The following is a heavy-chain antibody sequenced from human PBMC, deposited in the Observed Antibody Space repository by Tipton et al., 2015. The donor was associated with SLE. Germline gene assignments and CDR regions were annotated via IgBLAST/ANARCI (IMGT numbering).Heavy chain of an antibody. CDR1: GGTFSSYA. CDR3: ARAPSHVSSSWSRGVGAFDI. D-gene: IGHD6-13*01. V-gene: IGHV1-69*04. Sequence: QSGAEVKKPGSSVKVSCKASGGTFSSYAISWVRQAPGQGLEWMGRIIPILGIANYAQKFQGRVTITADKSTSTAYMELSSLRSEDTAVYYCARAPSHVSSSWSRGVGAFDIWGQGTMVTVSS. J-gene: IGHJ3*02. CDR2: IIPILGIA.